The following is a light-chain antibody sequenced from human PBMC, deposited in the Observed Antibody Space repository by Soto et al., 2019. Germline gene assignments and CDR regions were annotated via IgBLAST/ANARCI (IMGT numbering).Light chain of an antibody. V-gene: IGKV3-20*01. CDR3: QQYDNWPPIP. CDR1: QSVSSSY. Sequence: IGWPQSPGTLSFSPGERATLSCRAIQSVSSSYLAWYQQKPGQAPRLLSYGASSRATGIPDRFSGSGSGTDFTLTISSLQSEDFAVYYGQQYDNWPPIPFGQGTRLEI. J-gene: IGKJ5*01. CDR2: GAS.